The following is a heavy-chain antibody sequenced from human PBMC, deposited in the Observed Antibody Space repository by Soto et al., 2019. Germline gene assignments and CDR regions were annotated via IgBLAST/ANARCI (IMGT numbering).Heavy chain of an antibody. Sequence: EEQLVESGGGLVQPGGSLRLSCAASGFTVSTKYMSWVRQAPGKGLEWVSVIYSGGSTFYADSVRGRFTISRDNSRNTVNRQMNSLRAADTAVYYWARDPWAADYWGQGTLVAVSS. CDR1: GFTVSTKY. V-gene: IGHV3-66*01. CDR2: IYSGGST. D-gene: IGHD3-16*01. J-gene: IGHJ4*02. CDR3: ARDPWAADY.